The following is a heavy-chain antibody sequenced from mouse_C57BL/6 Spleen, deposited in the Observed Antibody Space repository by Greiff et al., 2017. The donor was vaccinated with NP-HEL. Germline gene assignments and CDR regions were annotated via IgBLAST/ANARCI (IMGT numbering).Heavy chain of an antibody. CDR2: IDPENGDT. CDR3: TTGGSSYYYAMDY. J-gene: IGHJ4*01. D-gene: IGHD1-3*01. CDR1: GFNIKDDY. Sequence: VQLQQSGAELVRPGASVKLSCTASGFNIKDDYMHWVKQRPEQGLEWIGWIDPENGDTEYASKFLGKATITADTSSNTAYLQLSSLTSEDTAVYYCTTGGSSYYYAMDYWGQGTSVTVSS. V-gene: IGHV14-4*01.